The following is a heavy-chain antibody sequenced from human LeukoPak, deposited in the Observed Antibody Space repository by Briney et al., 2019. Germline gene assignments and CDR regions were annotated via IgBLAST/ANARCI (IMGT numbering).Heavy chain of an antibody. CDR2: IYYSGST. V-gene: IGHV4-39*02. CDR1: GGSISGSSYY. J-gene: IGHJ4*02. CDR3: ARYSGNPTAFDY. Sequence: PSGTLSLTCTLSGGSISGSSYYWGWIRQPPGTGVEWMGNIYYSGSTYYNPSIKSRVTISVDTSNNHSSLKLSSVTAADTAVYYCARYSGNPTAFDYWGQGTLVTVSS. D-gene: IGHD1-26*01.